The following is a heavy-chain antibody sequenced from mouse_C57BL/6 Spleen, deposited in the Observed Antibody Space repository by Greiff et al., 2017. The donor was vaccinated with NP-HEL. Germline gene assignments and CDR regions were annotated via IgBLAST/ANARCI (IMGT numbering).Heavy chain of an antibody. CDR3: TGATVIEGYFDV. D-gene: IGHD1-1*01. Sequence: QVQLQQSGAELVRPGASVTLSCKASGYTFTDYEMHWVKQTPVHGLEWIGAIDPETGGTAYNQKFKGKAILTADKSSSTAYMELRSLTSEDSAVYYCTGATVIEGYFDVWGTGTTVTVSS. V-gene: IGHV1-15*01. CDR1: GYTFTDYE. CDR2: IDPETGGT. J-gene: IGHJ1*03.